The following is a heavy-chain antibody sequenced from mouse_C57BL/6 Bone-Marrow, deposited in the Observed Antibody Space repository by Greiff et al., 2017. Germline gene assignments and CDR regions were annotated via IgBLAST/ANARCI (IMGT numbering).Heavy chain of an antibody. V-gene: IGHV5-6*01. CDR1: GFTFSSYG. J-gene: IGHJ2*01. CDR3: ARPLYYGSSYGYFDY. CDR2: ISSGGGYT. Sequence: EVQVVESGGDLVKPGGSLKLSCAASGFTFSSYGMSWVRQTPDKRLEWVATISSGGGYTYYPDSVKGRFTISRDNAKNTLYLQMSSLKSEDTARYYCARPLYYGSSYGYFDYWGQGTTLTVSS. D-gene: IGHD1-1*01.